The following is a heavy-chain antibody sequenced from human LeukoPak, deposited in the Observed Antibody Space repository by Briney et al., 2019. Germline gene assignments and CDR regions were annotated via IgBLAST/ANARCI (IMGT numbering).Heavy chain of an antibody. D-gene: IGHD2-2*01. J-gene: IGHJ3*02. V-gene: IGHV4-34*01. CDR3: ASRKLYIVVVPAAIKGAFDI. Sequence: SETLSLTCAVYGGSFSGYYWSWIRQPPGKGLEWIGEINHSGSTNYNPSLKSRVTISVDTSKNQFSLKLSSVTAADTAVYYCASRKLYIVVVPAAIKGAFDIWGQGTMVTVSS. CDR1: GGSFSGYY. CDR2: INHSGST.